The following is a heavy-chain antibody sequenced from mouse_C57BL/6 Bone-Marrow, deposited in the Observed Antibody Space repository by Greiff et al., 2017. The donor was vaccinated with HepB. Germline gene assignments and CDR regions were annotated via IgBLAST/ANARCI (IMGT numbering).Heavy chain of an antibody. CDR3: TTRNYGSSSAWFAY. CDR1: GFNIKDDY. CDR2: IDPENGDT. D-gene: IGHD1-1*01. J-gene: IGHJ3*01. V-gene: IGHV14-4*01. Sequence: EVQLVESGAELVRPGASVKLSCTASGFNIKDDYMHWVKQRPEQGLEWIGWIDPENGDTEYASKFQGKATITADTSSNTAYLQLSSLTSEDTAVYYCTTRNYGSSSAWFAYWGQGTLVTVSA.